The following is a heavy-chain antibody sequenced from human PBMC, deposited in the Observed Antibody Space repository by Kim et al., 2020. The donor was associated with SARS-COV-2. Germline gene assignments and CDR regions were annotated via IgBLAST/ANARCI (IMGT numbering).Heavy chain of an antibody. Sequence: SETLSLTCAVYGGSFSGSSWNWIRQPPGKGLEWIGEINHSGSTNYNPSLKSRVTISVDTSKNQFSLKLSSVTAADTAVYFCAKGPFWGQGTLVTVSS. CDR1: GGSFSGSS. CDR3: AKGPF. J-gene: IGHJ4*02. CDR2: INHSGST. V-gene: IGHV4-34*01.